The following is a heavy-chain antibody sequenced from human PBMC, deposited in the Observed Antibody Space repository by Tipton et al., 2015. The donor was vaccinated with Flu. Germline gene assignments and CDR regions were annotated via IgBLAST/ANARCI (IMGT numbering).Heavy chain of an antibody. V-gene: IGHV4-38-2*02. Sequence: TLSLTCAVSGYSISSGYYWGWVRQPPGKGLEWIGTIYHSGSTYYNPSLKSRLTMSVDTSKNQFSLNLNSVTAADTAIYYCARDQGFGDGLTYDYYAMDVWGQGTTVTVSS. J-gene: IGHJ6*02. CDR3: ARDQGFGDGLTYDYYAMDV. CDR1: GYSISSGYY. CDR2: IYHSGST. D-gene: IGHD3-10*01.